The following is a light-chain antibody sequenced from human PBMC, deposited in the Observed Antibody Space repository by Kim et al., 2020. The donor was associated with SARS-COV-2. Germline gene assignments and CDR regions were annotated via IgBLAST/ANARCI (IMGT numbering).Light chain of an antibody. V-gene: IGKV3-20*01. Sequence: DIVLTQSPGTLSLSPGERATLSCKASQSLSSTFLAWYQHKSGQSPRLLIYGASSRATDIPDRFSGSGSGTDFTLTISRLEPEDFAVYYCQQYGASPLTFGGGTKVEIK. CDR3: QQYGASPLT. J-gene: IGKJ4*01. CDR1: QSLSSTF. CDR2: GAS.